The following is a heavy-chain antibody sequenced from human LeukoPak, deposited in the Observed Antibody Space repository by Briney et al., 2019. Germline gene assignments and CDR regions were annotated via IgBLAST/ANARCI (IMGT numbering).Heavy chain of an antibody. CDR2: IYSDGRT. CDR1: GFTVSTNY. Sequence: GGSLRLSCAASGFTVSTNYMTWVRQAPGKGLEWVSVIYSDGRTYYADSVQGRFTVSRDKSKNTMFLQMNSLRAEDTAVYYCARTFDRGWHFDYWGQGTLVTVSS. J-gene: IGHJ4*02. CDR3: ARTFDRGWHFDY. V-gene: IGHV3-53*01. D-gene: IGHD6-19*01.